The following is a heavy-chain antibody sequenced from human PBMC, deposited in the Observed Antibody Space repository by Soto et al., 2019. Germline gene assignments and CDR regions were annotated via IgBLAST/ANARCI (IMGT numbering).Heavy chain of an antibody. CDR1: GFSLSTSGVG. Sequence: PTLVNPTQTLTLTCTFSGFSLSTSGVGVGWIRQPPGKALEWLALIYWDDDKRYSPSLKSRLTITKDTSKNQVVLTMTNMDPVDTATYYCAHSGDIVVVPAENWFDPWGQGTLVTVSS. CDR2: IYWDDDK. D-gene: IGHD2-2*01. V-gene: IGHV2-5*02. J-gene: IGHJ5*02. CDR3: AHSGDIVVVPAENWFDP.